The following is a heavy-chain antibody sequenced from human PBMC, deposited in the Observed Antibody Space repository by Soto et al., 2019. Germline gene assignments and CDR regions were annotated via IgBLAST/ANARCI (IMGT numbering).Heavy chain of an antibody. CDR3: ARRYCSGGNCYSAMAV. CDR2: IIPISGTT. CDR1: GGTFSTHA. J-gene: IGHJ6*01. D-gene: IGHD2-15*01. Sequence: SVKVSCKASGGTFSTHAIIWVRQAPGHGLEWMGGIIPISGTTYYTQKFQGRVTITADEPTSTAFMELSSLKSDDTAVFYCARRYCSGGNCYSAMAVSGQGTRVTVSS. V-gene: IGHV1-69*13.